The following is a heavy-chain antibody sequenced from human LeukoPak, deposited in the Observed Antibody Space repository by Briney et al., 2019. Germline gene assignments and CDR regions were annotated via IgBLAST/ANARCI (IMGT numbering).Heavy chain of an antibody. J-gene: IGHJ3*02. CDR1: GFTFSSYE. CDR3: ARDTHGTMIVVAKRWRAFDI. V-gene: IGHV3-48*03. CDR2: ISSSGSTI. Sequence: GGSLRLSCAASGFTFSSYEMNWVRQAPGKGLEWVSYISSSGSTIYYADSVKGRFTISRDNAKNSLYLQMNSLRAEDTAVYYCARDTHGTMIVVAKRWRAFDIWGQGTMVTVSS. D-gene: IGHD3-22*01.